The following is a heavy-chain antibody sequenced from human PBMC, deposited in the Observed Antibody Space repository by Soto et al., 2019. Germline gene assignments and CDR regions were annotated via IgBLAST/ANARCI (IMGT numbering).Heavy chain of an antibody. D-gene: IGHD3-3*01. J-gene: IGHJ4*02. CDR3: ARNTYDFWSGYYNIDY. CDR1: GGSFSGYY. V-gene: IGHV4-34*01. CDR2: INHSGST. Sequence: PSETLSLTCAVYGGSFSGYYWSWIRQPPGKGLEWIGEINHSGSTNYNPSLKSRVTISVDTSKNQFSLKLSSVTAADTAVYYCARNTYDFWSGYYNIDYWGQGTLVTVSS.